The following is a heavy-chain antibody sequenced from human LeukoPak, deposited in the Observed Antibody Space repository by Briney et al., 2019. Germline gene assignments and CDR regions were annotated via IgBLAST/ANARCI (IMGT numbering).Heavy chain of an antibody. CDR1: GFTFSSYA. D-gene: IGHD6-19*01. CDR2: LSGSGDTT. V-gene: IGHV3-23*01. J-gene: IGHJ4*02. Sequence: PGGSLRLSCAASGFTFSSYAMNWVRQAPGKGLEWVSALSGSGDTTYYADSVKGRFTISRDNSKDTLYLQMNSLRAEDTAVYYCAKGDSSGWYYANWGQGTLVTVSS. CDR3: AKGDSSGWYYAN.